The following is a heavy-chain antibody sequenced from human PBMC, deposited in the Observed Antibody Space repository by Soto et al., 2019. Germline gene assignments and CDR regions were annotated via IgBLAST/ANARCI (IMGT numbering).Heavy chain of an antibody. CDR2: ISGSGGST. Sequence: GGSLRLSWGASGCTFSSYAMIWVRQAPGKGLEWVSAISGSGGSTYYADSVKGRFTISRDNSKNTLYLQMNSLRAEDTAVYYCAKDTAPSENYYYYGMDVWVQGTTVTVSS. J-gene: IGHJ6*02. CDR3: AKDTAPSENYYYYGMDV. D-gene: IGHD3-3*01. CDR1: GCTFSSYA. V-gene: IGHV3-23*01.